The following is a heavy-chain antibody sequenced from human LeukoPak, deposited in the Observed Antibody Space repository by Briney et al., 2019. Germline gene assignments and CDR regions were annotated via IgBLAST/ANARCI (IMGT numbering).Heavy chain of an antibody. V-gene: IGHV3-23*01. D-gene: IGHD2-21*02. CDR1: GFTFTSYA. J-gene: IGHJ6*02. CDR2: ISGSGGST. CDR3: AKVVTAINYYYYYGMDV. Sequence: SGGSLRPSCAAPGFTFTSYAMSWVRQAPGKGLEWVSAISGSGGSTYYADSVKGRFTISRDNSKNTLYLQMNSLRAEDTAVYYCAKVVTAINYYYYYGMDVWGQGTTVTVSS.